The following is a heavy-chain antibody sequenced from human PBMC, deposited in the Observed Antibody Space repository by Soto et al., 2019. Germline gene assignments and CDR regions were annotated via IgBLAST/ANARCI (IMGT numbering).Heavy chain of an antibody. Sequence: PSETLSLTCAVYGGSFSGYYWSWIRQPPGKGLEWIGEINHSGSTNYNPSLKSRVTISVDTSKNQFSLKLSSVTAADTAVYYCALGPNGYRRREFYPCAQGSLVPVSS. CDR1: GGSFSGYY. V-gene: IGHV4-34*01. CDR3: ALGPNGYRRREFYP. CDR2: INHSGST. D-gene: IGHD5-18*01. J-gene: IGHJ5*02.